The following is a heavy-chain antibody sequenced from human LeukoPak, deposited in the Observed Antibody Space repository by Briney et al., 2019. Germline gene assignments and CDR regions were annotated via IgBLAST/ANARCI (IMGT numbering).Heavy chain of an antibody. CDR1: GGSISSYY. J-gene: IGHJ6*03. Sequence: PSETLSLTCTVSGGSISSYYWSWIRQPPGKGLEWIGYIYYSVSTNYNPSLKSRVTISVDTSKNQFSLKLSSVTAADTAVYYCARGMTRPTDYMDVWGKGTTVTVSS. CDR3: ARGMTRPTDYMDV. V-gene: IGHV4-59*01. D-gene: IGHD1-26*01. CDR2: IYYSVST.